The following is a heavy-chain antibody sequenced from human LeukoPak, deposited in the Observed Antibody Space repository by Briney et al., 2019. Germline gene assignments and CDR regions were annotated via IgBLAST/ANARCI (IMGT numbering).Heavy chain of an antibody. CDR1: GYTFTSCY. Sequence: ASVKVSCKASGYTFTSCYMHWVRQAPGQGLEWMGIINPSGGSTSYAQKFQGRVTMTRDTSTSTVYMEPSSLRSEDTAVYYCARDYSYGHHFQHWGQGTLVTVSS. J-gene: IGHJ1*01. CDR2: INPSGGST. D-gene: IGHD5-18*01. CDR3: ARDYSYGHHFQH. V-gene: IGHV1-46*01.